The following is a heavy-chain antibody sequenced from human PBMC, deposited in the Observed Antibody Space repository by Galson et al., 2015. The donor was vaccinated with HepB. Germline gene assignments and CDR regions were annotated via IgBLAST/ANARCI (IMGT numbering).Heavy chain of an antibody. CDR2: ISYDGSNK. V-gene: IGHV3-30*18. D-gene: IGHD6-6*01. CDR3: AKDRGSSSLDY. J-gene: IGHJ4*02. CDR1: GFTFSSYG. Sequence: SLRLSCAASGFTFSSYGMHWVRQAPGKGLEWVAVISYDGSNKYYADSVKGRFTISRDNSKNTLYLQMNSLRAEDTAVYYCAKDRGSSSLDYWGQGTLVTVSS.